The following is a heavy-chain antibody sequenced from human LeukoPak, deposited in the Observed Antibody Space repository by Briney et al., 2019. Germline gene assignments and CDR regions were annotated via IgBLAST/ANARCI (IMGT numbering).Heavy chain of an antibody. CDR3: ARGYYDSSVAGVDY. CDR2: ISAYNGNT. D-gene: IGHD3-22*01. V-gene: IGHV1-18*01. J-gene: IGHJ4*02. Sequence: ASVKVSCKSSVYTFTNYGISWVRQAPGQGLEWMGWISAYNGNTNYAQKLQGRVTMTTDTSTSTAYMELRSLRSDDTAVYYCARGYYDSSVAGVDYWGQGTLVTVSS. CDR1: VYTFTNYG.